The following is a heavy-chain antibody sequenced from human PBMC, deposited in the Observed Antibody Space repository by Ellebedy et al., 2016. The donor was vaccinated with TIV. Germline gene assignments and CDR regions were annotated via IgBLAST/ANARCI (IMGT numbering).Heavy chain of an antibody. CDR2: MNANDGDT. CDR3: ARAAAMTKVSSPSAY. J-gene: IGHJ4*02. Sequence: AASVKVSCKASGGTFSNYAITWVRQAPGQGLEWMGIMNANDGDTTYAQKFQGRVTMTRDTSTPTVYMELTSLRFEDTAVYYCARAAAMTKVSSPSAYWGQGTLVAVSS. CDR1: GGTFSNYA. V-gene: IGHV1-46*01. D-gene: IGHD4-17*01.